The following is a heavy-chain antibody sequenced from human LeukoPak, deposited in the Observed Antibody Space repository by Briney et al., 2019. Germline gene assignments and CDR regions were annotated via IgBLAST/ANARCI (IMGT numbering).Heavy chain of an antibody. CDR1: GFTFSSYA. J-gene: IGHJ5*01. V-gene: IGHV3-23*01. CDR3: ARDPAPQGWFDS. Sequence: GGSLRLSCAASGFTFSSYAMSWVRQAPGKGLEWVSAISGSGGSTYYADSVKGRFTISRDNSKNTLYLQMNSLRAEDTAVYHCARDPAPQGWFDSWGQGTLVTVSS. CDR2: ISGSGGST.